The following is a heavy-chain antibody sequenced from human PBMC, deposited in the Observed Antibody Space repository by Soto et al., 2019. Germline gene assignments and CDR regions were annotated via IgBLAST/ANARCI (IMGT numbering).Heavy chain of an antibody. CDR3: ARNGFTSTLDY. J-gene: IGHJ4*01. CDR1: GGSVSSGSYY. V-gene: IGHV4-61*01. Sequence: SETLSLTCTVSGGSVSSGSYYWSWIRQPPGKGLEWIGYIYYSGSTNYNPSLKITNYNPSLKSRVTISVDTSKNQVSLKLSSVTAAETAVYYCARNGFTSTLDYWGHVTLVTVSS. D-gene: IGHD3-16*01. CDR2: IYYSGSTNYNPSLKIT.